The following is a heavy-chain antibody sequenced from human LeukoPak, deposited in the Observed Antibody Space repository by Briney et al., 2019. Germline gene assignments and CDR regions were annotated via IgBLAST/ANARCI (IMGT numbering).Heavy chain of an antibody. J-gene: IGHJ4*02. CDR1: GFTVSSNY. D-gene: IGHD6-13*01. V-gene: IGHV3-66*04. CDR3: ARPSSSRWYFDY. Sequence: GGSLRLSCAASGFTVSSNYMSRVRQAPGKGLEWVSVIYSGGSTYYADSVKGRFTISRDNSKNTLYLQMNSLRAEDTAVYYCARPSSSRWYFDYWGQGTLVTVSS. CDR2: IYSGGST.